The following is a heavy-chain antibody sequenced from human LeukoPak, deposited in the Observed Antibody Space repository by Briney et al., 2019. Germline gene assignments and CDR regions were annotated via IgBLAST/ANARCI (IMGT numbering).Heavy chain of an antibody. CDR3: ARFGGYNAFEV. CDR2: IKHSGNT. V-gene: IGHV4-38-2*01. Sequence: SETLSLTCAVSGYSITSGYDWVWLRQPPGKGPEWIGDIKHSGNTYYNPSLQSRLTMSLDTSKNQLSLTLTPMTAADTAVYYCARFGGYNAFEVWGQGTMVTVSS. D-gene: IGHD3-16*02. CDR1: GYSITSGYD. J-gene: IGHJ3*01.